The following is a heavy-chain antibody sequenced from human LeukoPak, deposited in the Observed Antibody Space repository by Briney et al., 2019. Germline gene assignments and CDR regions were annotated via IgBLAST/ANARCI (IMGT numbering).Heavy chain of an antibody. CDR2: ISGSGGYT. CDR3: AKRRGYSLYYFDY. J-gene: IGHJ4*02. CDR1: GSTFSSSA. Sequence: PGGSLRLSCAASGSTFSSSAMSWVRQAPGKGLEWVSTISGSGGYTYYADSVKGRFTISRDNSKNTLYLQMNSLRAEDTAVYYCAKRRGYSLYYFDYWGQGTLVTVSS. D-gene: IGHD5-18*01. V-gene: IGHV3-23*01.